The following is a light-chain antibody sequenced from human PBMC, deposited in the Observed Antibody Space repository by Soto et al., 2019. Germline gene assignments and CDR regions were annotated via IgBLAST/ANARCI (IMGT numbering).Light chain of an antibody. CDR2: EVT. V-gene: IGLV2-23*02. Sequence: QSALTQPASVSGSPGQSITISCTGTSSDVGSHNLVSWYQQHPGKAPKLMLYEVTKRPLGVSTRFSASKSGNTASLTISGLQAEDEDDYYCCSYGGSRAVFGGGTKLTVL. J-gene: IGLJ2*01. CDR3: CSYGGSRAV. CDR1: SSDVGSHNL.